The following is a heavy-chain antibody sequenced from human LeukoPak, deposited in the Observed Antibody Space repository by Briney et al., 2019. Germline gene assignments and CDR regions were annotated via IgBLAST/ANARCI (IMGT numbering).Heavy chain of an antibody. CDR3: ATDLTGISPYYFDY. V-gene: IGHV1-24*01. Sequence: ASVKVSCKVSGYTLTELSMHWVRQAPGKGLEWMGGFDPEDGETIYAQKFQGRVTMTEDTSTDTAYMELSSLRSEDTALYYCATDLTGISPYYFDYWGQGTLVTVSS. J-gene: IGHJ4*02. CDR2: FDPEDGET. CDR1: GYTLTELS. D-gene: IGHD3-3*02.